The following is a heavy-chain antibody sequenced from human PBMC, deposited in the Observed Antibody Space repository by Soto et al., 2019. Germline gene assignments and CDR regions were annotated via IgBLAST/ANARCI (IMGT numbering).Heavy chain of an antibody. V-gene: IGHV3-49*03. CDR1: GFIYGDYA. J-gene: IGHJ4*02. D-gene: IGHD6-19*01. Sequence: PGGSLRLSCTASGFIYGDYAVSWFRQAPGKGLEWVGFIRSKTYGGTTEYAASVQGRFTISRDDSKGIAYLQMNSLKTEDTAMYYCSRGLSSGWLGINDYWGPGTLVTVSS. CDR3: SRGLSSGWLGINDY. CDR2: IRSKTYGGTT.